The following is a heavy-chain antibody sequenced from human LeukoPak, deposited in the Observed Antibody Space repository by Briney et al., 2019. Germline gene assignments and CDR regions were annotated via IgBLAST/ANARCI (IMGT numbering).Heavy chain of an antibody. CDR2: IYYSGST. CDR3: ARRPPRSGWYTGGAFDI. V-gene: IGHV4-59*08. CDR1: GGSISSYY. J-gene: IGHJ3*02. D-gene: IGHD6-19*01. Sequence: SETLSLTCTVSGGSISSYYWSWIRQPPGKGLEWIGYIYYSGSTNYNPSLKSRVTISVDTSKNQFSLKLSSVTAADTAVYYCARRPPRSGWYTGGAFDIWGQGTMVTVSS.